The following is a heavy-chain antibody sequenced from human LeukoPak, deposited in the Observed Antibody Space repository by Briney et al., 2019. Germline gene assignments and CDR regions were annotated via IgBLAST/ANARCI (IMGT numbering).Heavy chain of an antibody. V-gene: IGHV3-23*01. D-gene: IGHD3-22*01. CDR3: AKVRSGYLSCIQH. CDR2: ISEGGGST. CDR1: GITFNNYA. J-gene: IGHJ1*01. Sequence: GGSLRLSCAASGITFNNYAMSWVRQAPGKGLEWVSTISEGGGSTDYADSVKGRSTVSRDNSKNTVSLQMNTLRAEDTAVYYCAKVRSGYLSCIQHWGQGTLVTVSS.